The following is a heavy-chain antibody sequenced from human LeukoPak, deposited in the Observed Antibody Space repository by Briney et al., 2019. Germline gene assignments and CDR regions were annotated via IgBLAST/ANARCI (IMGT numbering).Heavy chain of an antibody. V-gene: IGHV1-2*02. CDR2: INPNSGGT. D-gene: IGHD1-26*01. CDR1: GYTFTGYY. CDR3: AREQGRDNCFDP. Sequence: ASVTVSFTASGYTFTGYYMHWVRQAPGQGLEWMGWINPNSGGTNYAQKFQGRVTMTRDTSISTAYMELSRLRSDDTAVYYCAREQGRDNCFDPWGQGTLVTVSS. J-gene: IGHJ5*02.